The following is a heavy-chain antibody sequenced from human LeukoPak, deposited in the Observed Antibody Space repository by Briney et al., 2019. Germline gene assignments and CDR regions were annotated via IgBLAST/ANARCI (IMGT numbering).Heavy chain of an antibody. V-gene: IGHV4-59*11. CDR3: ARDLVTVTKGFDI. Sequence: PSETLSLTCAVSDDSFSSHYGTWIRQPPGKGLGWIGYISYIGSTNYNPSLKSRVTISIDTSNNQHSLKLSSVTAADTAVYYCARDLVTVTKGFDIWGQGTMVSVSS. CDR1: DDSFSSHY. J-gene: IGHJ3*02. D-gene: IGHD4-17*01. CDR2: ISYIGST.